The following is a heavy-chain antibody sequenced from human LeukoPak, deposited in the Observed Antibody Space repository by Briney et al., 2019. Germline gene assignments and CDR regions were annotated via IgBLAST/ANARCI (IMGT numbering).Heavy chain of an antibody. CDR1: GYTFTSYY. CDR2: INTSGGST. D-gene: IGHD3-3*01. J-gene: IGHJ4*02. Sequence: ASVKVSCKASGYTFTSYYMHWVRQAPGQGLEWMGIINTSGGSTSYAQKFQGRVTMTRDTSTRIVYMELSSLRSEDTAVYYCARERGYDFWSGYLFDYWGQETLVTVSS. V-gene: IGHV1-46*01. CDR3: ARERGYDFWSGYLFDY.